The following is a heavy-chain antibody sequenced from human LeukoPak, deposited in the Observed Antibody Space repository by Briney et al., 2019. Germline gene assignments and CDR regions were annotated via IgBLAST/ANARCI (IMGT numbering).Heavy chain of an antibody. CDR1: GFTFNNYA. CDR3: AKDGSGFYYRYFDY. D-gene: IGHD3-10*01. V-gene: IGHV3-23*01. CDR2: ISGSGGST. Sequence: GGSLRLSCAASGFTFNNYALSWVRQPPGKGREWVASISGSGGSTNCTDSIKSRFTISRDNSQNTLYLQMNSLRAEDTAVYYCAKDGSGFYYRYFDYWGQGTLVTVSS. J-gene: IGHJ4*02.